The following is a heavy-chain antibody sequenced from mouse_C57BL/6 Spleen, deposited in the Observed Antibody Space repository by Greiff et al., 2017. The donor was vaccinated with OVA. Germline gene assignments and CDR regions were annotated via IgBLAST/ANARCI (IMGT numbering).Heavy chain of an antibody. D-gene: IGHD2-4*01. Sequence: EVQLQQSGPELVKPGASVKISCKASGYTFTDYYMNWVKQSHGKSLEWIGDINPNNGGTSYNQKFKGKATLTVDKSSSTAYMELRSLTSEDSAVYYCANYDYAMDYWGQGTSVTVSS. CDR1: GYTFTDYY. J-gene: IGHJ4*01. CDR3: ANYDYAMDY. CDR2: INPNNGGT. V-gene: IGHV1-26*01.